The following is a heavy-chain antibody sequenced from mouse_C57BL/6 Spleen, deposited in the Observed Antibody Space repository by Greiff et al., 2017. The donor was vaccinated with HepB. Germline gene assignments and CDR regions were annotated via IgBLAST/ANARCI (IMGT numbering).Heavy chain of an antibody. Sequence: EVQLQQSGPELVKPGASVKISCKASGYTFTDYYMNWVKQSHGKSLEWIGDINPNNGGTSYNQKFKGKATLTVDKSSSTAYMELRSLTSEDSAVYYCARHYSNPGYYAMDYWGQGTSVTVSS. CDR3: ARHYSNPGYYAMDY. CDR1: GYTFTDYY. D-gene: IGHD2-5*01. V-gene: IGHV1-26*01. CDR2: INPNNGGT. J-gene: IGHJ4*01.